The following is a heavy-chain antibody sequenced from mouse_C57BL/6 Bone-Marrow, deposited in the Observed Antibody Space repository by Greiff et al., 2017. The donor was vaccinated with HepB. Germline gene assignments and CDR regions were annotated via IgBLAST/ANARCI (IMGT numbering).Heavy chain of an antibody. J-gene: IGHJ2*01. CDR1: GYAFSSSW. CDR2: IYPGDGDT. Sequence: LQESGPELVKPGASVKISCKASGYAFSSSWMNWVKQRPGKGLEWIGRIYPGDGDTNYNGKFKGKATLTADKSSSTAYMQLSSLTSEDSAVYFCARRGGFDYWGQGTTLTVSS. CDR3: ARRGGFDY. V-gene: IGHV1-82*01.